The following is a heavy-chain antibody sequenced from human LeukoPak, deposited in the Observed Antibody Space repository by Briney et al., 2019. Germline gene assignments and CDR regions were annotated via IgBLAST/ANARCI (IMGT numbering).Heavy chain of an antibody. CDR1: GYTFTSYA. J-gene: IGHJ4*02. CDR2: INPNSGGT. Sequence: ASVKVSCKASGYTFTSYAMNWVRQAPGQGLEWMGWINPNSGGTNDAQKFQGTVTVTRDTSIITGYMELSGLRSDDTAVYYCARDDLRAAAGVDYWDQGTLVTVSS. CDR3: ARDDLRAAAGVDY. V-gene: IGHV1-2*02. D-gene: IGHD6-13*01.